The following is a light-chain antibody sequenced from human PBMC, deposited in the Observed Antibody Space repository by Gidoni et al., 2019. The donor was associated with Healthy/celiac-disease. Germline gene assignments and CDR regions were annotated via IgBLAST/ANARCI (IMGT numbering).Light chain of an antibody. CDR1: QSVLYSSNNKNY. CDR3: QQYYSTPLT. CDR2: WAS. Sequence: VSLGERATINCKSSQSVLYSSNNKNYLAWYQQKPGQPPKLLIYWASTRESGVPDRFSGSGSGTDFTLTISSLQAEDVAVYYCQQYYSTPLTFGGGTKVEIK. J-gene: IGKJ4*01. V-gene: IGKV4-1*01.